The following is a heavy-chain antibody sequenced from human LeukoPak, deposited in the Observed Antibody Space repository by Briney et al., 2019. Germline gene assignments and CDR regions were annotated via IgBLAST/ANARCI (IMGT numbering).Heavy chain of an antibody. D-gene: IGHD4-17*01. V-gene: IGHV4-39*01. CDR2: IYYSGST. CDR3: ARQAVTTFIRRAFDI. J-gene: IGHJ3*02. Sequence: SETLSLTCTVSGGSISSSSYYWGWIRQPPGKGLEWIGSIYYSGSTYYNPSLKSRVTISVDTSKNQFSLKLSSVTAADTAVYYCARQAVTTFIRRAFDIWGEGTMVTVSS. CDR1: GGSISSSSYY.